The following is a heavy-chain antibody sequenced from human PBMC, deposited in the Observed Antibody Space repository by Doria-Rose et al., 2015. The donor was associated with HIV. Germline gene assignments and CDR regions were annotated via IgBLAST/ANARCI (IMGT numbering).Heavy chain of an antibody. CDR2: IYYSGST. CDR1: GGSISSGGYY. CDR3: ASSGAGLEY. J-gene: IGHJ4*02. D-gene: IGHD1-26*01. V-gene: IGHV4-31*03. Sequence: QVQLQESGPGLVKPSQTLSLTCTVSGGSISSGGYYWNWIRQHPGKGLEWIGYIYYSGSTYYNPSLKSRVSISVDTSKNQFSLNLSTVTAADTAAFYCASSGAGLEYWGPGTLVTVSS.